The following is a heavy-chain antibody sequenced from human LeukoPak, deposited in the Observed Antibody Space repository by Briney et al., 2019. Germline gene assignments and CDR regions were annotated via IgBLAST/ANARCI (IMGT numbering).Heavy chain of an antibody. CDR3: ATQQQPAYFDY. D-gene: IGHD6-13*01. Sequence: PSETLSLTCTVSGGSVSSGSYYWSWIRQPPGKGLEWIGYMYYSGSSNYNPSLKSRVTISVDTSKNQFSLKLSSVTAADTAVYYCATQQQPAYFDYWGQGTLVTVSS. CDR2: MYYSGSS. V-gene: IGHV4-61*01. CDR1: GGSVSSGSYY. J-gene: IGHJ4*02.